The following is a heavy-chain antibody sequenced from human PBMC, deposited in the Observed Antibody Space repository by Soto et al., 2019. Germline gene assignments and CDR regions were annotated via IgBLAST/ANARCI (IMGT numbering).Heavy chain of an antibody. D-gene: IGHD2-15*01. Sequence: QVQLVQSGAEVRKPGSSVKVSCKASGVTFSSYTISWVRQAPGQGLEWMGRIIPALGVANYAPKFQGRLTIIADEPTSTVYMDLSSLRSEDTVMYYARWLINGDCDVSDFWGQGTFITVSS. J-gene: IGHJ3*01. CDR1: GVTFSSYT. CDR2: IIPALGVA. CDR3: RWLINGDCDVSDF. V-gene: IGHV1-69*02.